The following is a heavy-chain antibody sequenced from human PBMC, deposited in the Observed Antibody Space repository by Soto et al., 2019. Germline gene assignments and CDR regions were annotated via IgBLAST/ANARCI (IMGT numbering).Heavy chain of an antibody. CDR2: INTATGNT. Sequence: QVQLVQSGAEEKKPGASVKVSCKAFGYTFTTYALHWLRLAPGQRVEWMGWINTATGNTEYSQNFQCRVTITRDTSASTAYMELTSLRSEDTAGYYCARTFTNYNHFDFWGQGTLVTVAS. D-gene: IGHD2-8*01. V-gene: IGHV1-3*04. CDR3: ARTFTNYNHFDF. CDR1: GYTFTTYA. J-gene: IGHJ4*02.